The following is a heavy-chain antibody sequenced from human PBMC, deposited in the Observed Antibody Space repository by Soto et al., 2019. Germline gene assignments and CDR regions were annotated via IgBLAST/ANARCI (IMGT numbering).Heavy chain of an antibody. CDR3: ARSETIGLGYCSSTSCNYGMDV. CDR2: IWYDGSNK. D-gene: IGHD2-2*01. V-gene: IGHV3-33*01. Sequence: HPGGSLRLSCAASGFTFSSYGMHWVRQAPGKGLEWVAVIWYDGSNKYYADSVKGRFTISRDNSKNTLYLQMNSLRAEDTAVYYCARSETIGLGYCSSTSCNYGMDVWGQGTTVTVSS. CDR1: GFTFSSYG. J-gene: IGHJ6*02.